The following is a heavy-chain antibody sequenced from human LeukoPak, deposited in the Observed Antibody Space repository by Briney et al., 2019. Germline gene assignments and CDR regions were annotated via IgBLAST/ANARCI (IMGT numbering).Heavy chain of an antibody. CDR1: GFTFSCYG. CDR3: AKAPTLGYCSGDNCSPLGGYMGV. CDR2: IRYDGSNK. V-gene: IGHV3-30*02. Sequence: PGGSLRLSCAASGFTFSCYGMHWVRQAPGKGLEWVAFIRYDGSNKYYADSVKGRFTISRDNSKNTLYLQMNSLRAEDTAVYYCAKAPTLGYCSGDNCSPLGGYMGVWGKGTTVIVFS. D-gene: IGHD2-15*01. J-gene: IGHJ6*03.